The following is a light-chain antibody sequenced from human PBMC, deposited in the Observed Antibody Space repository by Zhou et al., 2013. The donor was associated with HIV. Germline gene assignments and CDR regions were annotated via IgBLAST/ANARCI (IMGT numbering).Light chain of an antibody. J-gene: IGKJ1*01. V-gene: IGKV3-20*01. Sequence: EIVLTQSPGTLSLSLGERATLSCRASQSVGSNYLAWYQQKPGQAPRLLIYSTSNRATGIPDRFSGSGSGTDFTLTISRLESEDFAVYYCHQYGSSPRTFGQGTKVEVK. CDR1: QSVGSNY. CDR3: HQYGSSPRT. CDR2: STS.